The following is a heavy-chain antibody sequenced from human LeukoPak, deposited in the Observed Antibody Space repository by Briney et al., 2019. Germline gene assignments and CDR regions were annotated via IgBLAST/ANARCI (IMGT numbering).Heavy chain of an antibody. CDR3: AGLYDSSGYHADY. CDR2: INHSGST. CDR1: GGSFSGYY. Sequence: KPSETLSLTCAVYGGSFSGYYWRWIRQPPGKGLEWIGEINHSGSTNYNPSLKSRVTISVDTSKNQFSLKLSSVTAADTAVYYCAGLYDSSGYHADYWGQGTLVTVSS. J-gene: IGHJ4*02. D-gene: IGHD3-22*01. V-gene: IGHV4-34*01.